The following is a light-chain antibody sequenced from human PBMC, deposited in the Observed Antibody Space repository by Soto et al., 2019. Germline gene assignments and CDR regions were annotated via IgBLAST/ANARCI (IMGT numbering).Light chain of an antibody. J-gene: IGKJ4*01. CDR2: DAS. V-gene: IGKV3-15*01. CDR3: QQYHRSPVT. CDR1: QSVTTN. Sequence: EVVMTQSPATLSVSPGERVTFSCRASQSVTTNLAWYQHKPGQSPRLLISDASTGASGIPPRFSGSGAGTEFTPTIGRQQAAVFAVYYCQQYHRSPVTFGGGTKVEIK.